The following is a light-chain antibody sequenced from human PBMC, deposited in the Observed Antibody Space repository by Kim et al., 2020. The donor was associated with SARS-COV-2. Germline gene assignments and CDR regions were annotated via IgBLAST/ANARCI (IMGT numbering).Light chain of an antibody. Sequence: QSILTQPPSASETPGQRVTISCSGNTSNIGANSVNWYQQLPGTAPKLLIYGTDQRPSGVPDRFSASKSGTSASLAIDGLQSEDEAVYFCLAYDDSLSGSWVFGGGTRLTVL. CDR3: LAYDDSLSGSWV. V-gene: IGLV1-44*01. CDR1: TSNIGANS. J-gene: IGLJ3*02. CDR2: GTD.